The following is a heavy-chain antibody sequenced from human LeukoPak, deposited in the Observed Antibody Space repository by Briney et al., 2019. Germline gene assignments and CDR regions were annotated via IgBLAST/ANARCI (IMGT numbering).Heavy chain of an antibody. D-gene: IGHD1-26*01. V-gene: IGHV1-8*01. Sequence: ASVKVSCKTSGYTFTNYDINWVRQATGQGLEWMGWMNPKSGNTSSAQRFQGRVTMTRDTSISTAYMELSSLRSEDTAVYYCARVWGAIDYWGQGTLVTVSS. CDR1: GYTFTNYD. J-gene: IGHJ4*02. CDR2: MNPKSGNT. CDR3: ARVWGAIDY.